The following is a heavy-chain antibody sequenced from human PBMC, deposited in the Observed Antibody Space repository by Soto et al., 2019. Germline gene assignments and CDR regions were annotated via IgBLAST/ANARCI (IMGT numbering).Heavy chain of an antibody. CDR2: VNWNGGST. J-gene: IGHJ4*02. CDR1: GFTFDDYG. Sequence: PGGSLRLSCAASGFTFDDYGMSWARQAPGKGLEWVSGVNWNGGSTGYADSVKGRFTISRDNAKNSLYLQMNSLRAEDTAVYYCAREDYYDKYFDYWGQGTLVTVSS. CDR3: AREDYYDKYFDY. V-gene: IGHV3-20*04. D-gene: IGHD3-22*01.